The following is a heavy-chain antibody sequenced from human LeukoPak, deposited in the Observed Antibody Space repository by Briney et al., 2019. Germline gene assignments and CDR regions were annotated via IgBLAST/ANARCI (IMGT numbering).Heavy chain of an antibody. CDR2: IIPIFGTA. J-gene: IGHJ4*02. V-gene: IGHV1-69*06. CDR1: GGTFSSYA. Sequence: ASVKVSCKASGGTFSSYAISWVRQAPGQGLEWMGGIIPIFGTANYAQKFQGRVTITADKSTSTAYMELRSLRSDDTAVYYCARELVPYDSSGYSPFDYWGQGTLVTVSS. D-gene: IGHD3-22*01. CDR3: ARELVPYDSSGYSPFDY.